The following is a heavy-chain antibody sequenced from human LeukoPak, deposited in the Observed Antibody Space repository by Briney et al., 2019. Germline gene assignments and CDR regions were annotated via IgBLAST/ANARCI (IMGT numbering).Heavy chain of an antibody. J-gene: IGHJ4*02. CDR1: GFTFSSYA. D-gene: IGHD7-27*01. V-gene: IGHV3-23*01. CDR3: AEDPEPTPTGDPGH. CDR2: ISGSGGST. Sequence: GGSLRLSCAASGFTFSSYAMSWVRQAPGKGLEWVSAISGSGGSTYYADSVKGRFTISRDNSKNTLYMQMNSLRAEDTAVYYCAEDPEPTPTGDPGHWGQGTLVTVSS.